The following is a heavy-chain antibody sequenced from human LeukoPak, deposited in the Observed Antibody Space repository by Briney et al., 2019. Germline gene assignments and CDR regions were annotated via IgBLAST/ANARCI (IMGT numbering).Heavy chain of an antibody. CDR1: GYTFTSYD. J-gene: IGHJ4*02. V-gene: IGHV1-8*01. CDR2: MNTNSGNT. Sequence: GASVKVSCKASGYTFTSYDINWVRQATGQGLGWMGWMNTNSGNTGYAQKFQGRVTMTRNTSISTAYMELSSLRSEDTAVYYCARGGSGYYYWDYWGQGTLVTVSS. CDR3: ARGGSGYYYWDY. D-gene: IGHD3-22*01.